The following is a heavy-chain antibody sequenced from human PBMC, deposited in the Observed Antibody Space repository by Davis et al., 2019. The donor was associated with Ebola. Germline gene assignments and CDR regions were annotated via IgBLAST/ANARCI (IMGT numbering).Heavy chain of an antibody. V-gene: IGHV5-10-1*01. D-gene: IGHD6-13*01. CDR3: ARWGRGSSGYYYYYGMDV. CDR1: GYSFTSYW. CDR2: IDPSDSYT. J-gene: IGHJ6*02. Sequence: GESLKISCKGSGYSFTSYWIGWVRQMPGKGLEWMGRIDPSDSYTNYSPSFQGHVTISADKSISTAYLQWSSLKASDTAMYYCARWGRGSSGYYYYYGMDVWGQGTTVTVSS.